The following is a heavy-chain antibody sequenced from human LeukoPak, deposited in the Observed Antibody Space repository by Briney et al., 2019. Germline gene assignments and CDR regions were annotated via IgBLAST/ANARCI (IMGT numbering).Heavy chain of an antibody. D-gene: IGHD2-15*01. J-gene: IGHJ4*02. CDR1: GASINTFY. CDR2: INHSGGT. CDR3: ARRVVALYFDY. V-gene: IGHV4-34*01. Sequence: SETLSLTCNVSGASINTFYWTWIRQPAGKGLEWIGEINHSGGTNYNPSLKSRVTISVDTSKNQFSLKLSSVTAADTAVYYCARRVVALYFDYWGQGTLVTVSS.